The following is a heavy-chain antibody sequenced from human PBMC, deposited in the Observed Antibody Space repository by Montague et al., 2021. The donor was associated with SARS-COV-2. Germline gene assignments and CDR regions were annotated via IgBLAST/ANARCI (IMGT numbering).Heavy chain of an antibody. CDR2: ISGNGDGA. Sequence: SLRLSCAASGFTFSDSVMYWVRQAPGRGLEWVSAISGNGDGANYADSVKGRFTISRDNSRSTVYLYMNSLRVDDTAVYYCAKLGVREGTNGVDYWGQGTLVSVSS. J-gene: IGHJ4*02. D-gene: IGHD3-10*02. CDR1: GFTFSDSV. V-gene: IGHV3-23*01. CDR3: AKLGVREGTNGVDY.